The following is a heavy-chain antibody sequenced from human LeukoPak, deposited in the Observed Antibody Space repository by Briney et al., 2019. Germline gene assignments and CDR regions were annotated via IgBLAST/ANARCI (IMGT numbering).Heavy chain of an antibody. J-gene: IGHJ4*02. V-gene: IGHV1-3*03. Sequence: GASVKVSCKASGYSFSTHWMHWVRQAPGQRLEWMGWINAGNGNTKYSQEFQGRVTITRDTSASTAYMELSSLRSEDMAVYYCARETANKLLWFGDFDYWGQGTLVTVSS. CDR3: ARETANKLLWFGDFDY. CDR2: INAGNGNT. D-gene: IGHD3-10*01. CDR1: GYSFSTHW.